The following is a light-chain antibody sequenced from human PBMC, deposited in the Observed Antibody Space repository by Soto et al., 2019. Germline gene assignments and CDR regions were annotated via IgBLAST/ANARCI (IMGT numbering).Light chain of an antibody. CDR2: DTN. V-gene: IGLV7-46*01. Sequence: QAVVTQEPSLTGSPGGTFTLTYGSTTGAVNSGLYPSWFQQKPGQAPRTLIFDTNHKHSWTPDRFSGSLLGDKAALTLSGAQPEDEAEYYCLISYSGTRGVFGTGTKLTVL. CDR1: TGAVNSGLY. J-gene: IGLJ1*01. CDR3: LISYSGTRGV.